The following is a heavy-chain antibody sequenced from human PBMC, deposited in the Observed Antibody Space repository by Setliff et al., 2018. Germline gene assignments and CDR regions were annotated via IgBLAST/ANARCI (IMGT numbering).Heavy chain of an antibody. J-gene: IGHJ3*02. V-gene: IGHV3-9*01. CDR3: AKDIRGSYYAFDI. CDR1: GFTFDDYA. CDR2: ISWNSGSI. Sequence: AGGSLRLSCAASGFTFDDYAMHWVRQAPGKGLEWVSGISWNSGSIGYADSVKGRFTISRDNAKNSLYLQMNSLRAEDTALYYCAKDIRGSYYAFDIWGQGTMVTVSS. D-gene: IGHD1-26*01.